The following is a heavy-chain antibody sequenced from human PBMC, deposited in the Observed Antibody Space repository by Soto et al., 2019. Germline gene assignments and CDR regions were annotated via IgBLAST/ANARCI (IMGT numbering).Heavy chain of an antibody. D-gene: IGHD1-26*01. CDR3: ASRCKISELQSYWFDP. CDR2: INHSGST. CDR1: GGSFSGDY. J-gene: IGHJ5*02. V-gene: IGHV4-34*01. Sequence: SEILSLTCAVYGGSFSGDYWSWIRQPPGKGLEWIGEINHSGSTNYNPSLKSRVTISVDTSKNQFSLKLSSVTAADTAVYYCASRCKISELQSYWFDPWGQGTLVTVSS.